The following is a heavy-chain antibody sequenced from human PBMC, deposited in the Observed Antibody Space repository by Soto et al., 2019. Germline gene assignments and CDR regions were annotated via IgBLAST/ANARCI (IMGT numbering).Heavy chain of an antibody. CDR1: GFTFSSYV. V-gene: IGHV3-23*01. CDR3: AKGPRAPPPHDYGMDV. Sequence: EVQLLESGGGLVQPGGSLRVSCVASGFTFSSYVMNWVRQAPGKGLYWVSGISGSGGSTYYPDSVKGRFTHSRDNSKHPLYLQMNSLRVEDTAVYYCAKGPRAPPPHDYGMDVWGQGTTVTVSS. CDR2: ISGSGGST. J-gene: IGHJ6*02.